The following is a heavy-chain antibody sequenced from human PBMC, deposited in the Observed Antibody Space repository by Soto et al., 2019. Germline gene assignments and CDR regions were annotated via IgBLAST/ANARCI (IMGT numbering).Heavy chain of an antibody. J-gene: IGHJ4*02. Sequence: GASVKVSCKASGYTFTSYYMHWVRQAPGQGLEWMGIINPSGGSTSYAQKFQGRVTMTRDTSTSTVYMELSSLRSEDTAVYYCARDTFGYCSSTSCYTGLDYWGQGTLVTVSS. CDR2: INPSGGST. CDR3: ARDTFGYCSSTSCYTGLDY. V-gene: IGHV1-46*01. D-gene: IGHD2-2*02. CDR1: GYTFTSYY.